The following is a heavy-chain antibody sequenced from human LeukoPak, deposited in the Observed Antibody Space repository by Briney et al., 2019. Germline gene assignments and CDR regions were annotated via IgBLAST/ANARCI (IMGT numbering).Heavy chain of an antibody. CDR3: ARALSIAARPIGDY. Sequence: ASVKVSCKASGYTFTSYAMHWVRQAPGQRLEWMGWINAGNGNTKYSQKFQGRVTMTTDTSTSTAYMELRSLRSDDTAVYYCARALSIAARPIGDYWGQGTLVTVSS. V-gene: IGHV1-3*01. J-gene: IGHJ4*02. CDR2: INAGNGNT. D-gene: IGHD6-6*01. CDR1: GYTFTSYA.